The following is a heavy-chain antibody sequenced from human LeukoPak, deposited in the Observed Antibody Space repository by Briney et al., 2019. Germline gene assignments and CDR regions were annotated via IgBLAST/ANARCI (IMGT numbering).Heavy chain of an antibody. CDR1: GYTFTSYY. J-gene: IGHJ5*02. CDR2: INPSGGST. V-gene: IGHV1-46*01. D-gene: IGHD3-22*01. Sequence: EASVKVSCKASGYTFTSYYMHWVRQAPGQGLEWMGIINPSGGSTSYAQKFQGRVTMTRDTSTSTVYMELSSLRSEDTAVYYYAREITMIAGWFDPWGQGTLVTVSS. CDR3: AREITMIAGWFDP.